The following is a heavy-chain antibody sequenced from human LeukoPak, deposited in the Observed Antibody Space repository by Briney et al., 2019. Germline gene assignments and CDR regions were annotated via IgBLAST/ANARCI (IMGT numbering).Heavy chain of an antibody. J-gene: IGHJ4*02. V-gene: IGHV4-39*01. CDR2: IYYSGST. D-gene: IGHD3-16*02. CDR1: GDSIRRDNYY. CDR3: ATHPLLDY. Sequence: PAETLSLTCTVSGDSIRRDNYYWGWIRQPPGKGLEWIGSIYYSGSTYYIPSLKSRVSISVDPSKSQFSLKLTSVTAADTAVYYCATHPLLDYWGQGSLVTVSS.